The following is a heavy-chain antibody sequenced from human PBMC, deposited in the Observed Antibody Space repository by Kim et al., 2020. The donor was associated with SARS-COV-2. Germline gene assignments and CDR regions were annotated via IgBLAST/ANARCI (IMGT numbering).Heavy chain of an antibody. CDR2: ITPSVSYT. CDR3: ARHLPGSSTGYHFDS. CDR1: GYSFTNYW. Sequence: GESLKISCKGSGYSFTNYWITWVRQIPGKGLEWMGKITPSVSYTTYSPSFQGHVTISVDKSISTAYMQWRSLQTSDSAIYYCARHLPGSSTGYHFDSWGQGTLVTVSS. J-gene: IGHJ4*02. V-gene: IGHV5-10-1*01. D-gene: IGHD3-22*01.